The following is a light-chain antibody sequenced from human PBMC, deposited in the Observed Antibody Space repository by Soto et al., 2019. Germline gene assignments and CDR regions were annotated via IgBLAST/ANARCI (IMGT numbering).Light chain of an antibody. CDR2: GAS. Sequence: ETVMPPSPATLSVSPGERTPLYCRASKSVSYNLSCYQHNPGQAPRLLSQGASTRANVVLTRSSGSGAGTEFTLTLSSLKSEDFAIYYCQQYDDWYTFGQGTKLEIK. J-gene: IGKJ2*01. V-gene: IGKV3-15*01. CDR1: KSVSYN. CDR3: QQYDDWYT.